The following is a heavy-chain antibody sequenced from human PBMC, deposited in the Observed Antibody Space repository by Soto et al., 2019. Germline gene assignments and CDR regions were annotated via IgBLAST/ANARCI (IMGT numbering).Heavy chain of an antibody. CDR1: GGTFSSYA. CDR2: IIPIFGTA. CDR3: ARAYVDTAKVNYFYYGKDV. Sequence: QVQLVQSGAEVKKPGSSVKVSCKASGGTFSSYAISWVRQAPGQGLEWMGGIIPIFGTANYAQKFQGRVTITGDKFPGKALMEVSSLRTEDTAVYFCARAYVDTAKVNYFYYGKDVWGQGTTVTVSS. J-gene: IGHJ6*02. D-gene: IGHD5-18*01. V-gene: IGHV1-69*06.